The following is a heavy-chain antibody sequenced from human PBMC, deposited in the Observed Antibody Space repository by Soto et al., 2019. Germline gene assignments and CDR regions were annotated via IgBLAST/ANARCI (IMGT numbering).Heavy chain of an antibody. CDR1: GFTFSTCW. Sequence: GGSLILSCAASGFTFSTCWMMWVRQAPGKGLEWAANINQDGSERYYVDSVKGRFTISRDNAKNSLYLQMNSLRAEDTAVYYCVKDNRGSYWGQGTLVTVSS. CDR3: VKDNRGSY. CDR2: INQDGSER. J-gene: IGHJ4*02. V-gene: IGHV3-7*01. D-gene: IGHD3-10*01.